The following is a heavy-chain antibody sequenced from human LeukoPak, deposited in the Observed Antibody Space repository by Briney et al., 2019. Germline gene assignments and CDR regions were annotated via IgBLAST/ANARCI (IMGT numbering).Heavy chain of an antibody. Sequence: RASVKVSCKASGYTFTGYYMHWVRQAPGQGLEWMGWINPNSGGTNYAQKFQGRVTMTRDTSISTAYMELSRLRSDDTAVYYCARELRWMNYRFDPWGQGTLVTVSS. CDR2: INPNSGGT. CDR3: ARELRWMNYRFDP. D-gene: IGHD4-23*01. CDR1: GYTFTGYY. V-gene: IGHV1-2*02. J-gene: IGHJ5*02.